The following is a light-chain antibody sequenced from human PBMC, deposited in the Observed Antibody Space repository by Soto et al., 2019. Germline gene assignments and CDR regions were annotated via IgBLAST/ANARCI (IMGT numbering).Light chain of an antibody. V-gene: IGKV1-39*01. CDR1: QTISNN. CDR2: AAS. Sequence: IQMPQSPSSLSAFVVDRVTITCRSSQTISNNLNWYQHKPGRAPRLLIYAASTLQSGVPSRFSGRGSGTDITLTISVLQPEDFATYYGQQSYSTLTFGPATKVDIK. CDR3: QQSYSTLT. J-gene: IGKJ3*01.